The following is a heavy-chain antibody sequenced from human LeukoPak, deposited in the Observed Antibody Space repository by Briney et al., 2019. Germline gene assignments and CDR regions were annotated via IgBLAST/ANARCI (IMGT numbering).Heavy chain of an antibody. J-gene: IGHJ4*02. CDR3: ARSQFIVGATPDLDY. V-gene: IGHV4-38-2*02. Sequence: SETLSLTCTVSGYSISSGYYWGWIRQPPGKGLEWIGSIYHSGNTYYNPSLKSRVTISVDTSKNQFSLKLSSVTAADTAVYYCARSQFIVGATPDLDYWGQGTLVTVSS. CDR2: IYHSGNT. D-gene: IGHD1-26*01. CDR1: GYSISSGYY.